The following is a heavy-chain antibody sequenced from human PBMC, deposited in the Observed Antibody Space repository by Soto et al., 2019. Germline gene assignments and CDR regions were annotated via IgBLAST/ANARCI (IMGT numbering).Heavy chain of an antibody. Sequence: QITLKESGPTLVKPTQTLTLTCTFSGFSLSTSGVGVGWIRQPPGKALEWLALIYWDDDKRYSPSLKSRLTITKDPSQNQVVLTMTNMDPVETATHYCAHSPQLLWFGELLPFYFDYWGQGTLVTVSS. CDR1: GFSLSTSGVG. J-gene: IGHJ4*02. CDR2: IYWDDDK. CDR3: AHSPQLLWFGELLPFYFDY. V-gene: IGHV2-5*02. D-gene: IGHD3-10*01.